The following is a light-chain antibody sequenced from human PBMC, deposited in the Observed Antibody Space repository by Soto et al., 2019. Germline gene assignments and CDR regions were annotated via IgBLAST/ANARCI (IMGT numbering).Light chain of an antibody. CDR2: AAS. J-gene: IGKJ3*01. CDR1: QGTSNY. Sequence: DIQMTQSPSSLSASVGARVTITSRARQGTSNYLAWYQQKPGKGPKLRIYAASTLQSGVPSRFSGSGSGTDCTLTISCLQPEDVATYYCQKYNSAPRTFGPGTNVDIK. CDR3: QKYNSAPRT. V-gene: IGKV1-27*01.